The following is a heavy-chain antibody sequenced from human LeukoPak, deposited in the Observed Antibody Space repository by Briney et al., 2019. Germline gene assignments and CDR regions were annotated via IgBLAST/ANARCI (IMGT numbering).Heavy chain of an antibody. Sequence: GGSLRLSCAASGFTFSSYEMNWVRQAPGKGLEWVSYISSSGSTIYYADSVKGRFTISRDNARNSLYLQMNSLRAEDTAVYYCAELGIAMIGGVWGKGTTVTISS. D-gene: IGHD3-10*02. V-gene: IGHV3-48*03. CDR3: AELGIAMIGGV. CDR2: ISSSGSTI. CDR1: GFTFSSYE. J-gene: IGHJ6*04.